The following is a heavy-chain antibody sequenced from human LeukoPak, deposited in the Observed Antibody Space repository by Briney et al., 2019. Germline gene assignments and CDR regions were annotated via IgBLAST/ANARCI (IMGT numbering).Heavy chain of an antibody. J-gene: IGHJ4*02. Sequence: QPGGSLRLSCAASGFTFSSYAMSWVRQAPGKGLEWVSAISGSGGNPYYADSVKGRFTISRDNSKNTLYLQMDSLRADDTAVYYCAKAAFSRTSYFDYWGQGTLVTASS. CDR1: GFTFSSYA. CDR3: AKAAFSRTSYFDY. V-gene: IGHV3-23*01. CDR2: ISGSGGNP. D-gene: IGHD3-3*02.